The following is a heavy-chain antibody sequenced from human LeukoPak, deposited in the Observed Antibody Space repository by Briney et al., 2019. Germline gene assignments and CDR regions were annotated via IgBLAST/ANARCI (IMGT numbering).Heavy chain of an antibody. CDR3: ARARHYDILTGPTPLFDY. D-gene: IGHD3-9*01. Sequence: ASVKVSCKASGYTFTSYDINWVRQATGQGLEWMGWMNPNSGNTGYAQKFQGRVTMTRNTSISTAYMELSSLRSEDTAVYYCARARHYDILTGPTPLFDYWGQGTLVTVSS. CDR1: GYTFTSYD. V-gene: IGHV1-8*01. J-gene: IGHJ4*02. CDR2: MNPNSGNT.